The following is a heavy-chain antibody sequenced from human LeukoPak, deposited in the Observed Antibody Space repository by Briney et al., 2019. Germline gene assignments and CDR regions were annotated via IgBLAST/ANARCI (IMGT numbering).Heavy chain of an antibody. D-gene: IGHD3-16*01. CDR1: GGSISSGGYY. J-gene: IGHJ4*02. V-gene: IGHV3-23*01. CDR3: AKDGGR. Sequence: LSLTCTVSGGSISSGGYYWSWVRQAPGKGLEWVSAISGSGGSTYYADSVKGRFTISRDNSKNTLYLQMNSLRAEDTAVYYCAKDGGRWGQGTLVTVSS. CDR2: ISGSGGST.